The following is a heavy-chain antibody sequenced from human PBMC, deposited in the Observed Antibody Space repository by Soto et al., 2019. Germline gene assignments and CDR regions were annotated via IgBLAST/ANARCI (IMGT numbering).Heavy chain of an antibody. J-gene: IGHJ6*02. D-gene: IGHD4-17*01. CDR1: GYTFTSYG. CDR2: ISAYNGNT. CDR3: VRDRVDYGYYYYGMDV. Sequence: ASVKVSCKTYGYTFTSYGISWVRQAPGQGLEWMGWISAYNGNTNYGQKLKGRVTMTTDTSTSTAYMELRSLRSDDTAVYYCVRDRVDYGYYYYGMDVWGQGTTVTVSS. V-gene: IGHV1-18*01.